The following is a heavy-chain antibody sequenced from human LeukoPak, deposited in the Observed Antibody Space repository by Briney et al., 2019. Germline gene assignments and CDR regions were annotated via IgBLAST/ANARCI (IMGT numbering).Heavy chain of an antibody. D-gene: IGHD1-26*01. Sequence: SETLSLTCTVSGGSISSSSYYWGWIRQPPGKGLEWIGSIYYSGRTYYNPSLKSRVTMSVDTSKNQFSLKLSSVTAADTAVYYCARGSRHIVGANTFDYWGQGTLVTVSS. CDR2: IYYSGRT. J-gene: IGHJ4*02. CDR1: GGSISSSSYY. CDR3: ARGSRHIVGANTFDY. V-gene: IGHV4-39*07.